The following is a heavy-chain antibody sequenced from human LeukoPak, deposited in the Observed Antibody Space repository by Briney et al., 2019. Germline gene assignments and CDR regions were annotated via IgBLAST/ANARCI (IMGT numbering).Heavy chain of an antibody. CDR2: IYYSGST. Sequence: KPSETLSLTCTVSGGSISSSSYYWGWIRQPPGKGLEWIGSIYYSGSTYYNPSLKCRVTISVDTSKNQFSLKLSSVTAADTAVYYCGRLYEVNYFDYWGQGTLVTVSS. CDR3: GRLYEVNYFDY. D-gene: IGHD3-3*01. J-gene: IGHJ4*02. CDR1: GGSISSSSYY. V-gene: IGHV4-39*07.